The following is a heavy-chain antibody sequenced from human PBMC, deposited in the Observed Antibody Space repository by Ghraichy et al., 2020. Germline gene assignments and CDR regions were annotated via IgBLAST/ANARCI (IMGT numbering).Heavy chain of an antibody. CDR2: IKQDGSEK. J-gene: IGHJ3*02. Sequence: GALRLSCAASGFTFSSYWMSWVRQAPGKGLEWVANIKQDGSEKYYVDSVKGRFTISRDNAKNSLYLQMNSLRAEDTAVYYCARDYTSYDFWSGYYTGAFDIWGQGTMVTVSS. CDR1: GFTFSSYW. D-gene: IGHD3-3*01. CDR3: ARDYTSYDFWSGYYTGAFDI. V-gene: IGHV3-7*01.